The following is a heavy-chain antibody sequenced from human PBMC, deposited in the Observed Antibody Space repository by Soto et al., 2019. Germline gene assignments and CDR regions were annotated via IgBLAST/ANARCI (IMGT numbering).Heavy chain of an antibody. V-gene: IGHV1-3*01. CDR2: INAGNGNT. J-gene: IGHJ6*02. Sequence: ASVKVSCKASGYTFTSYAMHWVSQAPGQRLEWMGWINAGNGNTKYSQKFQGRVTITGDTSASTAYMELSSLRSEDTAVYYCASVGIWFGGRAGMDVCRQGTTDIVSS. CDR1: GYTFTSYA. CDR3: ASVGIWFGGRAGMDV. D-gene: IGHD3-10*01.